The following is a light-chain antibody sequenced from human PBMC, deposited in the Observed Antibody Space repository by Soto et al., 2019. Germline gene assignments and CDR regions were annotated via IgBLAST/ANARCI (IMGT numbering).Light chain of an antibody. CDR2: DND. V-gene: IGLV1-51*01. J-gene: IGLJ1*01. CDR1: SSSSHIGHHS. Sequence: QSVVTQPPSVSAAPGQKVTISCSGSSSSSHIGHHSVSWYQHLPGTAPKLLIYDNDQRPSGIPARFSGSKSATSATLDITGIPDGDEAGYYCGTWDTGLRAYVLGTGTKLTVL. CDR3: GTWDTGLRAYV.